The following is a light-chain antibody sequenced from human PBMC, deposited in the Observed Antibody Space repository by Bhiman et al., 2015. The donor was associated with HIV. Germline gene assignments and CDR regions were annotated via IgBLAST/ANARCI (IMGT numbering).Light chain of an antibody. CDR1: SSDVGAYTY. V-gene: IGLV2-14*03. CDR3: SSYTSSTTLKL. Sequence: QSALTQPASVSGSPGQSITISCTGTSSDVGAYTYVSWYQQHPGKAPKLMIYDVTNRPSGVSDRFSGSKSDNTASLTISGLQAEDEADYYCSSYTSSTTLKLFGGGTKLTVL. CDR2: DVT. J-gene: IGLJ2*01.